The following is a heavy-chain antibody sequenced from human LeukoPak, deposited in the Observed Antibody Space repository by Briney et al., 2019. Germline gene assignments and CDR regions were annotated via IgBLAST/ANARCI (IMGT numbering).Heavy chain of an antibody. CDR1: GGTFTSYA. Sequence: SVNVSSTASGGTFTSYAISWVRQAPGPGLEWMGGIIPIFGTANYAQKFQGRVTITADESTSTAYMELSSLRSEDTAVYYCARAYCSSTSCPFDYWGQGTLVTVSS. CDR2: IIPIFGTA. D-gene: IGHD2-2*01. V-gene: IGHV1-69*13. CDR3: ARAYCSSTSCPFDY. J-gene: IGHJ4*02.